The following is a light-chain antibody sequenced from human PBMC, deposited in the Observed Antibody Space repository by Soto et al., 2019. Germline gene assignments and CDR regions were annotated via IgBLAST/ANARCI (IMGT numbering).Light chain of an antibody. CDR1: LRISSNS. V-gene: IGKV3-20*01. J-gene: IGKJ1*01. Sequence: EIVLTQSPGSLSLSPGERATLSCRASLRISSNSLAWYQQKPGQAPRLLIYGASNRATGIPGRFSGSGSGTDFTLTITRLEPEDFAAYYCQQFDRSPQTFGQGTKVDIK. CDR3: QQFDRSPQT. CDR2: GAS.